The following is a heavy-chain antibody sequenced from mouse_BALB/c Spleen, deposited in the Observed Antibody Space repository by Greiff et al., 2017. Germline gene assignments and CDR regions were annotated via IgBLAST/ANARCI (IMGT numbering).Heavy chain of an antibody. CDR3: AKGIYDYVDY. V-gene: IGHV5-17*02. J-gene: IGHJ2*01. Sequence: EVKLVESGGGLVQPGGSRKLSCAASGFTFSSFGMHWVRQAPEKGLEWVAYISSGSSTIYYADTVKGRFTISRDNPKNTLFLQMTSLRSEDTAMYYCAKGIYDYVDYWGQGTTLTVSS. CDR1: GFTFSSFG. CDR2: ISSGSSTI. D-gene: IGHD2-4*01.